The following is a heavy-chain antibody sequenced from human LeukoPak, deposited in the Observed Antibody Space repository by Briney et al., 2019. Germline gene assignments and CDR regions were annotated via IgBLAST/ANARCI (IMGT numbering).Heavy chain of an antibody. CDR2: INHSGST. CDR1: GYSISSAYY. D-gene: IGHD3-16*02. V-gene: IGHV4-38-2*02. CDR3: ARLITFGGVIVFDY. J-gene: IGHJ4*02. Sequence: SETLSLTCTVSGYSISSAYYWGWIRQPPGKGLEWIGEINHSGSTNYNPSLKSRVTISVDTSKNQFSLKLSSVTAADTAVYYCARLITFGGVIVFDYWGQGTLVTVSS.